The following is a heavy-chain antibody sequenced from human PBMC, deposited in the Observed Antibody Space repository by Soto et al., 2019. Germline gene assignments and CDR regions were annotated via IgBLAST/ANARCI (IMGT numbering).Heavy chain of an antibody. V-gene: IGHV3-33*01. CDR3: GRGGWVADYYYGMDV. D-gene: IGHD2-15*01. CDR2: IWYNGSNK. CDR1: GFTFSSYG. J-gene: IGHJ6*02. Sequence: GGSLRLSCAASGFTFSSYGMNWVRQAPGKGLEWVAVIWYNGSNKYYADSVKGRFTISRDNSKNTLYLQMNSLRAEDTAVYYCGRGGWVADYYYGMDVWGQGTTVTVSS.